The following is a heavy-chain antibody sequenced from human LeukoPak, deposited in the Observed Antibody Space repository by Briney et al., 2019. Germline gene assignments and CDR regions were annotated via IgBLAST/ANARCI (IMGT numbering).Heavy chain of an antibody. V-gene: IGHV4-4*07. Sequence: PSETLSLTCTVSGGSISTYYWSLIRQPAGKGLEWIGRIYASGNTNYNPSLKSRVTMSLDTSKNQFSLMLTSVTAADTAVYYCAREYSSSSGKNAFDVWGQGTMVTVSS. CDR2: IYASGNT. J-gene: IGHJ3*01. CDR1: GGSISTYY. D-gene: IGHD6-6*01. CDR3: AREYSSSSGKNAFDV.